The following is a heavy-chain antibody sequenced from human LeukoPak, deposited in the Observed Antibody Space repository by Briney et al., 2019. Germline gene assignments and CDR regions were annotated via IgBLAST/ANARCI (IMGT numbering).Heavy chain of an antibody. J-gene: IGHJ4*02. V-gene: IGHV3-33*08. CDR2: IWYDGSNK. CDR3: ARLGSSWSFDY. D-gene: IGHD6-13*01. Sequence: GGSLRLSCAASGFTFSSYAMSWVRQAPGKGLEWVAVIWYDGSNKYYGDSVKGRFTISRDNSKNTVSLQMNSLRVEDTAVYYCARLGSSWSFDYWGQGTLVTVSS. CDR1: GFTFSSYA.